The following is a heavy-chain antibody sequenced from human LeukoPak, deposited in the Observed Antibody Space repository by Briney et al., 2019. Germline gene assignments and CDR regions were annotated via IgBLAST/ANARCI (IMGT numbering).Heavy chain of an antibody. CDR2: ISGSGGST. J-gene: IGHJ3*02. Sequence: PGGSLRLSCAASGFTFSSYGMSWVRQAPGKGLEWVSAISGSGGSTYYADSVKGRFTISRDNSKNTLYLQMNSLRAEDTAVYYCARDRAVYSSIHAFDIWGQGTMVTVSS. D-gene: IGHD6-13*01. V-gene: IGHV3-23*01. CDR3: ARDRAVYSSIHAFDI. CDR1: GFTFSSYG.